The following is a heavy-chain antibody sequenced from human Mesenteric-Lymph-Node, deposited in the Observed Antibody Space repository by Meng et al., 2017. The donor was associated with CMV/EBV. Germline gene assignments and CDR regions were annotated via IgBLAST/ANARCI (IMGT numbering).Heavy chain of an antibody. CDR1: AYTFTDYY. J-gene: IGHJ4*02. Sequence: ASVKVSCKASAYTFTDYYIHWVRQAPGQGLEWMGWINPNSGGTNFAQKFQGRVTLTRDTSISTAYMELSRLRSDDTAVYYCARALGDDFWSGYYYYFDYWGQGTLVTVSS. D-gene: IGHD3-3*01. CDR3: ARALGDDFWSGYYYYFDY. V-gene: IGHV1-2*02. CDR2: INPNSGGT.